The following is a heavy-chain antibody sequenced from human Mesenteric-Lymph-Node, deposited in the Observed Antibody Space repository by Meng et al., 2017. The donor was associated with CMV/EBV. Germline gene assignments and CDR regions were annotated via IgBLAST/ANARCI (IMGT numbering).Heavy chain of an antibody. Sequence: GESLKISCAASGFTFSLYAIHWVRQAPGKGLEWVAVIPYDGNNEYYADSVKGRFTISRDNSKNTLYLQMNSLRAEDTAVYYCAKSKQEYSSSSDYWGQGTLVTVSS. D-gene: IGHD6-6*01. J-gene: IGHJ4*02. CDR3: AKSKQEYSSSSDY. CDR2: IPYDGNNE. V-gene: IGHV3-30-3*02. CDR1: GFTFSLYA.